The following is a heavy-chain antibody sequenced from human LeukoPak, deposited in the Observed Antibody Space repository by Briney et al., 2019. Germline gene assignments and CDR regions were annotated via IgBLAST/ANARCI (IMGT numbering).Heavy chain of an antibody. Sequence: GGSLRLSCKGPRFTFSSYSMNWVRQAPGKGLEWVSSISGTSSYIFYGDSVKGRFTIPRDNTKNSMYLQMNSLRAEDTAVYYCARDTGYYDSSGYYGTNLDYWGQGTLVIVSS. J-gene: IGHJ4*02. D-gene: IGHD3-22*01. CDR2: ISGTSSYI. V-gene: IGHV3-21*01. CDR1: RFTFSSYS. CDR3: ARDTGYYDSSGYYGTNLDY.